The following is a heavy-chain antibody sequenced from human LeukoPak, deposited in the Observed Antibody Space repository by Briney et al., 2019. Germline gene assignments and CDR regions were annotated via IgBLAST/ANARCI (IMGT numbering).Heavy chain of an antibody. CDR2: ISSSGSTI. V-gene: IGHV3-48*03. D-gene: IGHD3-9*01. CDR1: GFTFGSYE. J-gene: IGHJ4*02. Sequence: GGSLRLSCAASGFTFGSYEMNWVRQAPGKGLEWVSYISSSGSTIYYADSVKGRFTISRDNAKNSLYLQMNSLRAEDTAVYYCAKGRVLRYFDWSFFDYWGQGTLVTVSS. CDR3: AKGRVLRYFDWSFFDY.